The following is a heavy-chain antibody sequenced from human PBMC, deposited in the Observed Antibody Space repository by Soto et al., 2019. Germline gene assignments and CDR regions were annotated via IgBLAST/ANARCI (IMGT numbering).Heavy chain of an antibody. CDR2: ISHSGST. Sequence: SETLFLTFAVSGDCINRSQWWNWGRQPPGKGFEWIGQISHSGSTNYNPSLTSRFTISVDKSKNHLSLKLTSVTAADTAVYYCADRHFWGGPWTHKSLDPWGQGTKVPVSS. CDR1: GDCINRSQW. CDR3: ADRHFWGGPWTHKSLDP. J-gene: IGHJ5*02. D-gene: IGHD3-3*02. V-gene: IGHV4-4*02.